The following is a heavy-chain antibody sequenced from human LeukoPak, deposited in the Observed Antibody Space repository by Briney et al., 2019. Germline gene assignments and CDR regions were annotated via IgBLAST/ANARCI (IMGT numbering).Heavy chain of an antibody. CDR2: ISSNGGST. Sequence: RPGGSLRLSCSASGFTFSSYAMHWVRQAPGKGLEYVSAISSNGGSTYYADSVKGRFTISRDNSKNTLYLQMNSLRAEDTAVYYCARDRVGATDYFDYWGQGTLVTVSS. D-gene: IGHD1-26*01. CDR3: ARDRVGATDYFDY. J-gene: IGHJ4*02. CDR1: GFTFSSYA. V-gene: IGHV3-64*04.